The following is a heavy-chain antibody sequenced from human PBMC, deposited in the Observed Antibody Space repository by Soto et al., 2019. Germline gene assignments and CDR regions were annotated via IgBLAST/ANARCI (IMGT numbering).Heavy chain of an antibody. J-gene: IGHJ6*02. D-gene: IGHD1-26*01. V-gene: IGHV4-4*02. CDR2: IYHSGST. CDR1: GGSISSSNW. Sequence: QVQLQESGPGLVKPSGTLSLTCAVSGGSISSSNWWSWVRQAPGKGLEWIGEIYHSGSTNYNPSLTGRATISVDKSKTQFSLRLSSVPAADTAVYYCARVSGSYYYGMDVWGQGTTVTVSS. CDR3: ARVSGSYYYGMDV.